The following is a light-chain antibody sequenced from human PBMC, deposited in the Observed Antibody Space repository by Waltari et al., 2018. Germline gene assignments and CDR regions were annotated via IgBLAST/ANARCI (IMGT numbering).Light chain of an antibody. Sequence: SYVLTQPPPVSVAPGETARITCGGNNIGRKTVPWYQQKPGQTPVVVISYDSDRPSGIPERFSGSNSGNTATLTISRVEAGDEADYYCQVWDSSRDHGVFGTGTKVTVL. CDR3: QVWDSSRDHGV. J-gene: IGLJ1*01. V-gene: IGLV3-21*04. CDR1: NIGRKT. CDR2: YDS.